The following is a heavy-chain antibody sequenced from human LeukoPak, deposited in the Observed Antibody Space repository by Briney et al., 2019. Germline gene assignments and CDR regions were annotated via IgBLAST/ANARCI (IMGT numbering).Heavy chain of an antibody. CDR2: IWYDGSNK. V-gene: IGHV3-33*01. CDR1: GFTFSSYG. D-gene: IGHD4-17*01. CDR3: AREGGHDYGDYHYFDY. J-gene: IGHJ4*02. Sequence: GGSLRLSCAASGFTFSSYGMHWVRQAPGKGLEWVAVIWYDGSNKYYADSVKGRFTISRDNSKNTLHLQMSSLRAEDTAVYYCAREGGHDYGDYHYFDYWGQGTLVTVSS.